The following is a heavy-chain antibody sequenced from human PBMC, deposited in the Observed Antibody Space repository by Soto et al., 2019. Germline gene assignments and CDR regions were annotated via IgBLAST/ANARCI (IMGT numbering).Heavy chain of an antibody. Sequence: TSETLSLTCTVSGGSISSYYWSWIRQPPGKGLEWIGYIYYSGSTNYNPSLKSRVTISVDTSKNQFSLKLSSVTAADTAVYYCARGYGDYVLDYWGQGTLVTSPQ. CDR2: IYYSGST. J-gene: IGHJ4*02. CDR3: ARGYGDYVLDY. D-gene: IGHD4-17*01. V-gene: IGHV4-59*08. CDR1: GGSISSYY.